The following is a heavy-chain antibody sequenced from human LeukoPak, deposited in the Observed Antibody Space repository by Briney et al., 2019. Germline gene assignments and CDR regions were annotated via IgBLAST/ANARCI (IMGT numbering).Heavy chain of an antibody. V-gene: IGHV5-51*01. CDR2: IYPGDSDT. D-gene: IGHD3-10*01. CDR3: ARRRFGESYYMDV. CDR1: GSIFTSYW. J-gene: IGHJ6*03. Sequence: GASLQISCKGSGSIFTSYWIGWVRQLPGKGLEWMGIIYPGDSDTRYSPSFQGQVTISADKSIRTAYLQWSSLKASDTAMYYCARRRFGESYYMDVWGKGTTVTVSS.